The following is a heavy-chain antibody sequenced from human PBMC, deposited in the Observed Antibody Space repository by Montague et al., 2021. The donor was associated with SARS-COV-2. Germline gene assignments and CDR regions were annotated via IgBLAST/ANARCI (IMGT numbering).Heavy chain of an antibody. Sequence: SVKVSCKASGYTFTSYDINLLRQATGQGLEWMGWMNPNSGNTGYSQKFQGRVTMTRNTSISTAYMELSSLRSEDTAVYYCARASHKDIVVLVAAIRKYYYYGMDVWGQGTPVTVSS. V-gene: IGHV1-8*02. CDR2: MNPNSGNT. CDR1: GYTFTSYD. J-gene: IGHJ6*02. D-gene: IGHD2-15*01. CDR3: ARASHKDIVVLVAAIRKYYYYGMDV.